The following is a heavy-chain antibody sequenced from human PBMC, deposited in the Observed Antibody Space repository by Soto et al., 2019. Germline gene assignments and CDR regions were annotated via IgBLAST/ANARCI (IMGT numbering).Heavy chain of an antibody. J-gene: IGHJ4*02. V-gene: IGHV3-66*01. CDR1: GFTVSPKY. CDR3: ARDPWAADY. D-gene: IGHD3-16*01. CDR2: IYSGGST. Sequence: EVQLVESGGGLVQPGGSLRLSCAASGFTVSPKYMSWVRQAPGKGLEWVSVIYSGGSTFYADPVRSRFTISRDNSKNTVNLQMNSLRAEDTAVYYCARDPWAADYWGQGTLVTVSS.